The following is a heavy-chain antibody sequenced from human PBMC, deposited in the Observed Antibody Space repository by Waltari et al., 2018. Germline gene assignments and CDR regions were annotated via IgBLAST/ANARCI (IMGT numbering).Heavy chain of an antibody. V-gene: IGHV3-13*01. CDR1: RFTFSGYD. CDR3: VRVGWGADNAYMDV. D-gene: IGHD1-1*01. CDR2: IDTAFDT. Sequence: EVQLVESGGGLVQPGGSLRLSCAASRFTFSGYDMHWVRQATGKGLEWVSAIDTAFDTYYQASVKGRFTVSRDNAKSSFYLQMNSLTVEDTAVYHCVRVGWGADNAYMDVWGRGTTIIVSS. J-gene: IGHJ6*03.